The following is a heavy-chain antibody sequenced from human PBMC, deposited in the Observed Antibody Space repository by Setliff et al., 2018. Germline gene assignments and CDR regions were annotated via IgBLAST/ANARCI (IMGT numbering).Heavy chain of an antibody. V-gene: IGHV4-30-4*08. Sequence: SETLSLTCTVSGDSISSGDYLWSWIRQPPGKGLEWIAYIYHSGSAYYDPSLKSRVTMSVDTSKNQFSLHLTSVTAADTAVYYCAREVGTSTSSDAFDVWGQGMMVTVSS. J-gene: IGHJ3*01. CDR1: GDSISSGDYL. D-gene: IGHD1-26*01. CDR2: IYHSGSA. CDR3: AREVGTSTSSDAFDV.